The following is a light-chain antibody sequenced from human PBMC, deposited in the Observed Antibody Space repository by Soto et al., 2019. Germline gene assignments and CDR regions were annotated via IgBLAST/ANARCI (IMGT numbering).Light chain of an antibody. CDR3: QKYGRAGT. CDR1: QRVSNTD. J-gene: IGKJ1*01. V-gene: IGKV3-20*01. Sequence: QLPATRSLSPRAQARLSCRSRQRVSNTDLARDQQNPGQAPRLPIYGESNRATCIPDRFTGSGSGTDFTLSISRLEPEDFAVYYCQKYGRAGTFGQRTKVDI. CDR2: GES.